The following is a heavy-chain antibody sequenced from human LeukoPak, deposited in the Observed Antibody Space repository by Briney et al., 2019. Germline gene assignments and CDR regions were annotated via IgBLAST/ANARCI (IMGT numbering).Heavy chain of an antibody. V-gene: IGHV1-2*02. Sequence: ASVKVSCKASGYTFTGYYMHWVRQAPGQGLEWMGWINPNSGGTNYAQKFQGRVTMTRDTSISTAYMELSRLRSDDTAVYYCARVGSYGSTRGYYFDYWGQGTLVTVSS. CDR3: ARVGSYGSTRGYYFDY. CDR2: INPNSGGT. J-gene: IGHJ4*02. CDR1: GYTFTGYY. D-gene: IGHD5-18*01.